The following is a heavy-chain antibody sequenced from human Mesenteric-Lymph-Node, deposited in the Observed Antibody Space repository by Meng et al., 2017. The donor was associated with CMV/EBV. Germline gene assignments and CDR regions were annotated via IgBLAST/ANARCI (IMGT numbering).Heavy chain of an antibody. CDR2: IKQDGSEK. V-gene: IGHV3-7*01. CDR1: GFSFSSYW. J-gene: IGHJ6*02. D-gene: IGHD2-2*01. Sequence: GESLKISCAASGFSFSSYWMSWVRQAPGKGLEWVASIKQDGSEKYYVDSVRGRFTISRDNSKNTLYVEMNSLRGEDTAVYYCARVTYCSSTSCFDYYGMDVWGQGTTVTVSS. CDR3: ARVTYCSSTSCFDYYGMDV.